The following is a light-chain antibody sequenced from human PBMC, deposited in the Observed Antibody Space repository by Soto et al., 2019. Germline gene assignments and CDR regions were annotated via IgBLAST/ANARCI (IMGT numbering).Light chain of an antibody. CDR1: QSISSW. J-gene: IGKJ1*01. Sequence: DIQMTQSPSTLSPSVGDTVTITCRASQSISSWLAWYQQKPGTAPKLLIYKASTLQSGVPSRFSGSVSGTEFTLTISSLQPDDSATYYCQQYNDNWTFGQGTKVEIK. CDR2: KAS. CDR3: QQYNDNWT. V-gene: IGKV1-5*03.